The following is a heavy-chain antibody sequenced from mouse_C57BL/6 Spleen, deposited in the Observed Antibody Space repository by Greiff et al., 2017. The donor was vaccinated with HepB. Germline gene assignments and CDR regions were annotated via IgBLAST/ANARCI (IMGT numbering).Heavy chain of an antibody. D-gene: IGHD1-1*01. CDR3: AREPSTGVEGFAY. Sequence: QVQLQQPGAELVRPGSSVKLSCKASGYTFTSYWMHWVKQRPIQGLEWIGNIDPSDSETHYNQKFKDKATLTVDKSSSTAYMQLSSLTSEDSAVYYCAREPSTGVEGFAYWGQGTLVTVSA. V-gene: IGHV1-52*01. CDR2: IDPSDSET. CDR1: GYTFTSYW. J-gene: IGHJ3*01.